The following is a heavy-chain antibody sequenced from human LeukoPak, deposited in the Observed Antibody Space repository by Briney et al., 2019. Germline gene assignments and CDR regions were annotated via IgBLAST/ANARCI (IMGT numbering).Heavy chain of an antibody. Sequence: GESLKISCKGSGYSFTSYWIGWVRQMPGKGLEWMGIIYPGDSDTRYSPSFQGQVTISVDKSISTAYLQWSSLKASDTAMYHCARRERYCSGGSCPGPDYWGQGTLVTVSS. D-gene: IGHD2-15*01. CDR2: IYPGDSDT. J-gene: IGHJ4*02. V-gene: IGHV5-51*01. CDR1: GYSFTSYW. CDR3: ARRERYCSGGSCPGPDY.